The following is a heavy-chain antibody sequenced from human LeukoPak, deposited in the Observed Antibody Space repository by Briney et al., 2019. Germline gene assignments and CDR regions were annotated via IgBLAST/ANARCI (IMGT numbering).Heavy chain of an antibody. CDR3: ARDRFTMVRGVIPNWFDP. CDR2: INPNSGGT. J-gene: IGHJ5*02. Sequence: ASVKVSCKASGYTFIGYYTHWVRQAPGQGLEWMGWINPNSGGTNYAQKFQGWVTMTRDTSISTAYMELSRLRSDATAVYYCARDRFTMVRGVIPNWFDPWGQGTLVTVSS. D-gene: IGHD3-10*01. V-gene: IGHV1-2*04. CDR1: GYTFIGYY.